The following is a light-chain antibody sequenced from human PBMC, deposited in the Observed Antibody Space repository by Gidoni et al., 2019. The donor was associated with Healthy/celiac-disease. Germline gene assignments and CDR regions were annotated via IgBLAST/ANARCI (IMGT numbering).Light chain of an antibody. CDR2: AAS. V-gene: IGKV1-39*01. Sequence: DIQMTQSPSSLSASVGDRVTITCRASQSISSYLNWYQQKPGKAPKLLIYAASSLQSGVPSRFSGSGSGTDFTLTISSLQPEDFATYYCQQSYSPLFTFGPGTKVEIK. CDR1: QSISSY. CDR3: QQSYSPLFT. J-gene: IGKJ3*01.